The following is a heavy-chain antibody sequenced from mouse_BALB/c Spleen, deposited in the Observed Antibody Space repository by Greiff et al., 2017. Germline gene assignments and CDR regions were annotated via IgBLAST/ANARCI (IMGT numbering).Heavy chain of an antibody. CDR2: TYPGNVNT. D-gene: IGHD2-10*02. J-gene: IGHJ2*01. V-gene: IGHV1S56*01. CDR1: GYTFTSYY. CDR3: ARDRGYGNYVPDY. Sequence: QVQLQQSGPELVKPGASVRISCKASGYTFTSYYIHWVKQRPGQGLEWIGWTYPGNVNTKYNEKFKGKATLTADKSSSTAYMQLSSLTSEDSAVYFCARDRGYGNYVPDYWGQGTTLTVSS.